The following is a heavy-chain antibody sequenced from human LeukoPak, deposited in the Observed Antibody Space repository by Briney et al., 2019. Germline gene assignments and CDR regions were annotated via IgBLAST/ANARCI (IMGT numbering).Heavy chain of an antibody. J-gene: IGHJ4*02. CDR1: GGSISSYY. Sequence: SETLSLTCTVSGGSISSYYWSWIRQPPGKGLEWIGYIYYSGSTNYNPSLESRVTISIDTSKNQFSLKLSSVTAADTAVYYCASMYSSGWYYFDFWGLGTLVTVSS. V-gene: IGHV4-59*01. CDR2: IYYSGST. CDR3: ASMYSSGWYYFDF. D-gene: IGHD6-19*01.